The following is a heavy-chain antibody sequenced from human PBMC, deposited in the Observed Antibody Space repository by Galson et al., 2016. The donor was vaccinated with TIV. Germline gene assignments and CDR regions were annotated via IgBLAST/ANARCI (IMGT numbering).Heavy chain of an antibody. Sequence: SCKASEDTFSNHAISWARQAPGQGPEWMGRIVPIFRTPTYAQKFQGRVTLTADESTSTAYMELSNLRSEDTAVYYCAREMYFYDSSRKGDAFDVWGQGSMVTVSS. CDR3: AREMYFYDSSRKGDAFDV. CDR1: EDTFSNHA. V-gene: IGHV1-69*15. CDR2: IVPIFRTP. J-gene: IGHJ3*01. D-gene: IGHD3-22*01.